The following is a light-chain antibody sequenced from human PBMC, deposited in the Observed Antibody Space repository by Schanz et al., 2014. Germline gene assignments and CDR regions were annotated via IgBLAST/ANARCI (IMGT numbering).Light chain of an antibody. CDR3: AAWDDSLSGVV. V-gene: IGLV1-47*02. J-gene: IGLJ2*01. CDR2: SNN. CDR1: SSNIGSNP. Sequence: QSVLAQPPSASGTPGQRVTISCSGSSSNIGSNPVNWYQQLPGTAPKLLIYSNNQRPSGVPDRFSGSKSGTSASLAISGLRSEDEADYYCAAWDDSLSGVVFGGGTKLTVL.